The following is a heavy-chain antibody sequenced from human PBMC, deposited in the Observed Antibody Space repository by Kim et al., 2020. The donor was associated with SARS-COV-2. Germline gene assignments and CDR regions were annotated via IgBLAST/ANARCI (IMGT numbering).Heavy chain of an antibody. V-gene: IGHV3-30-3*01. D-gene: IGHD3-3*01. J-gene: IGHJ3*02. CDR3: ARGGWSGLNDAFDI. CDR1: GFTFSSYA. CDR2: ISYDGSNK. Sequence: GGSLRLSCVASGFTFSSYAMHWVRQAPGKGLEWVAVISYDGSNKYYADSVKGRFTISRDNSKNTLYLQMNSLRAEDTAVYYCARGGWSGLNDAFDIWGQGTTVTVSS.